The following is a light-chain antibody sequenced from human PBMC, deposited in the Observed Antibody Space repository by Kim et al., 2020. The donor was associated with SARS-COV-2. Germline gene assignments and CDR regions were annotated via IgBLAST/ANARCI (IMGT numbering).Light chain of an antibody. CDR3: ASYTSTYTWV. J-gene: IGLJ3*02. CDR1: SSDIGISDY. CDR2: DVS. V-gene: IGLV2-14*03. Sequence: QSALTQPASVSGSPGQSITISCTGTSSDIGISDYVSWSQQHPGKALKLMIYDVSKRPSGVSDRFSGSKSGNTASLTISGLQAEDEADYYCASYTSTYTWVFGGGTKVTVL.